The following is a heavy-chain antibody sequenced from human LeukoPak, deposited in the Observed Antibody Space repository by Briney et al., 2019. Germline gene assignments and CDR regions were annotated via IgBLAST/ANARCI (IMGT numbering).Heavy chain of an antibody. V-gene: IGHV3-48*04. D-gene: IGHD3-3*01. CDR1: GFTFSSYA. CDR2: ISSSSSTI. Sequence: GGSLRLSCAASGFTFSSYAMNWVRQAPGKGLEWVSYISSSSSTIYYADSVKGRFTISRDNAKNSLYLQMNSLRAEDTAVYYCARDPTPYDFWSGPMDYFDYWGQGILVTVSS. J-gene: IGHJ4*02. CDR3: ARDPTPYDFWSGPMDYFDY.